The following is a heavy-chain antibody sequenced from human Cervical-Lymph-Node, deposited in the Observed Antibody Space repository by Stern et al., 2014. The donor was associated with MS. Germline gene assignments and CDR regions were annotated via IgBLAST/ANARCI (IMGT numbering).Heavy chain of an antibody. J-gene: IGHJ4*02. D-gene: IGHD6-6*01. CDR3: AGGVYSSSSSVP. CDR1: GSTFTSYA. CDR2: INASTGNP. Sequence: VQLVQSGSELKKPGASVKLSCKASGSTFTSYAMNWVRQAPGQGLEWMGCINASTGNPTYAQGFTGRFLFSLDTSVSTAYLQISSLKAEDTAVYYCAGGVYSSSSSVPWGQGTLVAVSS. V-gene: IGHV7-4-1*02.